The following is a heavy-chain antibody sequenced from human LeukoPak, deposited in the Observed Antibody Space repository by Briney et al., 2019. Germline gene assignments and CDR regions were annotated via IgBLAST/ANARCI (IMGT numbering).Heavy chain of an antibody. CDR2: IGSSSSYI. CDR1: GFTFSSYS. Sequence: GGSLRLSCAASGFTFSSYSMNWVRQAPGKGLEWVSSIGSSSSYIYYADSVKGRFTISRDNAKNSLYLQMNSLRAEDTAVYYCARGPDGSSGPRLTKPDDYWGQGTLVTVSS. J-gene: IGHJ4*02. CDR3: ARGPDGSSGPRLTKPDDY. D-gene: IGHD6-19*01. V-gene: IGHV3-21*01.